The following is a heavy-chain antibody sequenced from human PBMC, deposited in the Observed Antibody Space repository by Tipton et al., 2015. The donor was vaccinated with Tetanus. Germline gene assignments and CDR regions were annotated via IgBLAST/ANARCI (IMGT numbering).Heavy chain of an antibody. CDR3: ARAGIVVAATPWY. D-gene: IGHD2-15*01. CDR1: GGTFTNYA. J-gene: IGHJ4*02. V-gene: IGHV1-69*01. CDR2: ITPIFGTT. Sequence: QSGPEVKKPGSSVKVSCKASGGTFTNYALSWVRQAPGQGLEWVGGITPIFGTTNSAPKFQGRVTITADESTNTAYMELSSLRSEDTAVYYCARAGIVVAATPWYWGQGTLVTVSS.